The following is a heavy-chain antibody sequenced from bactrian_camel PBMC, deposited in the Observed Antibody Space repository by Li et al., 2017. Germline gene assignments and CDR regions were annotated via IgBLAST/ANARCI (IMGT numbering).Heavy chain of an antibody. CDR1: GFTFDDSD. J-gene: IGHJ4*01. V-gene: IGHV3S63*01. D-gene: IGHD6*01. Sequence: VQLVESGGGSVQAGGSLRLSCTASGFTFDDSDMGWYRQAPGNECELVSTISSDGSTYYADSVKGRFTISQDNAKNTVYLQMNSLKPEDTAMYYCATHSHWYCRPSQSSDFDYWGRGTQVTVS. CDR3: ATHSHWYCRPSQSSDFDY. CDR2: ISSDGST.